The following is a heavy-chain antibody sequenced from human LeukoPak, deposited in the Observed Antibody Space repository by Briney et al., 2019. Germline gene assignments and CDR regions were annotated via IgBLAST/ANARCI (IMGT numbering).Heavy chain of an antibody. Sequence: SETLSLTCAVSGGSISSTNWWSWVRQPPGKGLEWIGEIFHSGRTNYNPSLKSRVIISEDKSRNQFSLKLSSVTAADTAVYYCARRGDGYNYFDYWGQGTLVTVSS. V-gene: IGHV4-4*02. CDR3: ARRGDGYNYFDY. J-gene: IGHJ4*02. D-gene: IGHD5-24*01. CDR1: GGSISSTNW. CDR2: IFHSGRT.